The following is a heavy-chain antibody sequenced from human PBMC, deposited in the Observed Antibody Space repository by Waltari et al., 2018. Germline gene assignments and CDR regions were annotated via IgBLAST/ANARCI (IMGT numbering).Heavy chain of an antibody. CDR2: IIPIFGAT. Sequence: QVQLVQSGAEVKEPGSSVKVSCKVSGGTFSNYAFSWMRQAPGQGLEWLGRIIPIFGATTYAQKFQGRVPITADKSTNVAYMELNSLRSEDTAVYFCARDLYTYEVNVPWGQGTLVTVSS. D-gene: IGHD5-18*01. J-gene: IGHJ5*02. V-gene: IGHV1-69*13. CDR1: GGTFSNYA. CDR3: ARDLYTYEVNVP.